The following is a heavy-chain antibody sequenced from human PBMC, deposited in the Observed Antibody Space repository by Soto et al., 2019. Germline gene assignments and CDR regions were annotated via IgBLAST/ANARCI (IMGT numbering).Heavy chain of an antibody. CDR2: ISYDGSNK. V-gene: IGHV3-30-3*01. Sequence: GGSLRLSCAASGFTFSSYAMHWVRQAPGKGPEWVAVISYDGSNKYYADSVKGRFTISRDNSKNTLYLQMNSLRAEDTAVYYCARESCSSTSCYYYYGMDVWGQGTTVTVSS. CDR1: GFTFSSYA. CDR3: ARESCSSTSCYYYYGMDV. D-gene: IGHD2-2*01. J-gene: IGHJ6*02.